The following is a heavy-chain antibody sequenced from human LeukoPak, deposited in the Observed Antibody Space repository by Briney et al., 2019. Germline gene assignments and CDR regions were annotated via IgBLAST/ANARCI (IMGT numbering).Heavy chain of an antibody. CDR2: TYYRSKWYN. J-gene: IGHJ6*03. V-gene: IGHV6-1*01. D-gene: IGHD6-13*01. CDR3: AEDDLQLIRRLGRNTEYYYYYYMDV. CDR1: GDSVSSNSAA. Sequence: SQTLSLTCAISGDSVSSNSAAWNWIRQSPSRGLEWLGRTYYRSKWYNDYAVSVKSRITINPDTSKNQFSMQLNSVTPEDTAVYYCAEDDLQLIRRLGRNTEYYYYYYMDVWGKGTTVTVSS.